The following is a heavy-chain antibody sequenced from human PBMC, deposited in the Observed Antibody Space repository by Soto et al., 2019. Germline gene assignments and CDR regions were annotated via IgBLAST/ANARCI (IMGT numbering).Heavy chain of an antibody. V-gene: IGHV4-39*01. CDR1: GGSISSSSYY. CDR3: ARAHRVFWSGYSTFDY. CDR2: IYYSGST. Sequence: SETLSLTCTVSGGSISSSSYYWGWIRQPPGKGLEWIGSIYYSGSTYYNPSLKSRATISVDTSKNQFSLKLSSVTAADTAVYYCARAHRVFWSGYSTFDYWGQGTLVTVSS. J-gene: IGHJ4*02. D-gene: IGHD3-3*01.